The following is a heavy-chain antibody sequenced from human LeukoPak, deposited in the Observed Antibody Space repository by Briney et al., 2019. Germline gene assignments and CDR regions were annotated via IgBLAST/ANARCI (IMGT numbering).Heavy chain of an antibody. V-gene: IGHV3-7*05. D-gene: IGHD3-16*01. Sequence: SCKVSGYTLTELSMHWVRQAPGKGLEFVANIKQDGTENNHADSVKGRFTISRDNARNSLYLQMTSLRAEDTAVYYCVRDNWDAYFDYWGQGDLVTVSS. CDR3: VRDNWDAYFDY. J-gene: IGHJ4*02. CDR1: GYTLTELS. CDR2: IKQDGTEN.